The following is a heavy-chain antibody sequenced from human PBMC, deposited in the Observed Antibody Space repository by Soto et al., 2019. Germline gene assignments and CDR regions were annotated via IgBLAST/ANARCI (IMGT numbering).Heavy chain of an antibody. CDR1: GYSFTSYW. Sequence: GESLKISCKGSGYSFTSYWISWVRQMPGKGLEWMGRIDPSDSYTNYSPSFQGHVTISADKSISTAYLQWSSLKASDTAMYYCARTKGNALADTLDVWGQGNTVTVSS. CDR3: ARTKGNALADTLDV. CDR2: IDPSDSYT. D-gene: IGHD6-25*01. J-gene: IGHJ6*02. V-gene: IGHV5-10-1*01.